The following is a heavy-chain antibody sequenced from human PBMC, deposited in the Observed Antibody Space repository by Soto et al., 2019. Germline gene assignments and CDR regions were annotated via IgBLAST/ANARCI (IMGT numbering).Heavy chain of an antibody. CDR3: ARSGSSRYGVDS. CDR2: ISAFKGNT. J-gene: IGHJ4*02. CDR1: GYTFTSYG. D-gene: IGHD6-13*01. Sequence: VQLVQSGAEVKEPGASVKVSCKASGYTFTSYGISWVRQAPGQGLEWMGWISAFKGNTNYAQKLQGRVTMTTDTSTRTAYRELRSLRSDDTAVYYSARSGSSRYGVDSWGQGTLVTVSS. V-gene: IGHV1-18*01.